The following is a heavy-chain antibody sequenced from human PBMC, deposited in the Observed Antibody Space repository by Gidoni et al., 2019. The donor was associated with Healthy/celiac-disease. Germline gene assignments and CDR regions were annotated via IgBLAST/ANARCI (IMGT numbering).Heavy chain of an antibody. Sequence: QVQRVQSGAEGKKPGSSVKVSCKASGGTFSSYAISGVRQAPGQGLEWMGGIIPIVGTANYAQKFQGSVTITADESTITAYMELSSLRSEDTAVYYCARAPIAAAGKFDYWGQGTLVTVSS. V-gene: IGHV1-69*01. CDR1: GGTFSSYA. D-gene: IGHD6-13*01. CDR3: ARAPIAAAGKFDY. J-gene: IGHJ4*02. CDR2: IIPIVGTA.